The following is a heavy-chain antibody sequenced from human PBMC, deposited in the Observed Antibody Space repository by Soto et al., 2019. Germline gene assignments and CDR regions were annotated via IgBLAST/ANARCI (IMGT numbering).Heavy chain of an antibody. J-gene: IGHJ4*02. CDR2: ISSSSYI. D-gene: IGHD1-1*01. Sequence: GGSLRLSCAASGFTFSSYSMNWVRQAPGKGLEWVSSISSSSYIYYADSVKGRFTISRDNAKNSLYLQMNSLRAEDTAVYYCARDRFQTGPCTFDYWGQGTLVTVSS. CDR3: ARDRFQTGPCTFDY. CDR1: GFTFSSYS. V-gene: IGHV3-21*01.